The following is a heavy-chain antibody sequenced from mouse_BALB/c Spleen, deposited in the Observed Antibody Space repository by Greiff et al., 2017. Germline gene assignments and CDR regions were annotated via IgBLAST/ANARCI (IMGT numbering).Heavy chain of an antibody. V-gene: IGHV1-77*01. CDR3: AREGFYYAMDY. CDR2: IYPGSGST. Sequence: VKLVESGPELVKPGASVKMSCKASGYTFTDYVISWVKQRTGQGLEWIGEIYPGSGSTYYNEKFKGKATLTADKSSNTAYMQLSSLTSEDSAVYFWAREGFYYAMDYWGQGTSVTVSS. J-gene: IGHJ4*01. CDR1: GYTFTDYV.